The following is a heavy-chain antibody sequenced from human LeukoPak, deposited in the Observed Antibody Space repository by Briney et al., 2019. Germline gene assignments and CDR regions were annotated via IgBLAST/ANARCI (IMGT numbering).Heavy chain of an antibody. J-gene: IGHJ5*02. CDR3: ARARITIFGVAFFDP. V-gene: IGHV4-61*02. Sequence: SETLSLTCTVSGGSISSGGYYWSWIRQPAGKGLEWIGRIYTSGSTNYNPSLKSRVTISVDTSKNQFSLKLSSVTAADTAVYYCARARITIFGVAFFDPWGQGTLVTVSS. D-gene: IGHD3-3*01. CDR1: GGSISSGGYY. CDR2: IYTSGST.